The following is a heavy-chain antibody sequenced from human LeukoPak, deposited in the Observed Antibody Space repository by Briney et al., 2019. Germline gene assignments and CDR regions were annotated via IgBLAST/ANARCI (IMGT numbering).Heavy chain of an antibody. Sequence: GGSLRLSCAASGLTFSSYAMSWVRQAPGKGLEWVSAISGSGGSTYYADSVKGRFTISRDNSKNTLYLQMDSLRAEDTAVYYCAKSSYDSSGYFDYWGQGTLVTVSS. CDR1: GLTFSSYA. D-gene: IGHD3-22*01. CDR3: AKSSYDSSGYFDY. CDR2: ISGSGGST. J-gene: IGHJ4*02. V-gene: IGHV3-23*01.